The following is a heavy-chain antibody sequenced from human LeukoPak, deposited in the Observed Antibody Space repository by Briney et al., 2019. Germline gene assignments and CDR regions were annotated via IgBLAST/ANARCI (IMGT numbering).Heavy chain of an antibody. CDR1: GFTFRSYA. CDR3: PTETNGRHYDY. Sequence: PGGSPRLSCAASGFTFRSYAMSWVRQAPGRGLEWVSSISSGGGDTYYADSVKGRFTISRDNANNFLYLQMNSLRAEDTAVYYCPTETNGRHYDYWGQGTLLTVSS. D-gene: IGHD1-14*01. V-gene: IGHV3-23*01. J-gene: IGHJ4*02. CDR2: ISSGGGDT.